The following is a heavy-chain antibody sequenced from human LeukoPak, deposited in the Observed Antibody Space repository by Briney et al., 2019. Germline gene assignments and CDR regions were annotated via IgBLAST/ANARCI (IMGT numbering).Heavy chain of an antibody. CDR2: INSDGSTT. D-gene: IGHD3-22*01. Sequence: GGSLRLSCAASGFTFSSYWMDWVRQAPGKGLVWVSRINSDGSTTTYADSVKGRFTISRDNAKNTLYLQMNSLRAEDTAVHYCARDRGSYYYDSGGPFDYWGQGTLVTVSS. CDR3: ARDRGSYYYDSGGPFDY. J-gene: IGHJ4*02. CDR1: GFTFSSYW. V-gene: IGHV3-74*01.